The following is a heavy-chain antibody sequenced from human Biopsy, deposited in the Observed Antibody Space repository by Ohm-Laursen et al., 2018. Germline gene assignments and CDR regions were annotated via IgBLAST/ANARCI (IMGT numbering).Heavy chain of an antibody. CDR3: ARFIVPSLHCSNGVCPIRWFDP. V-gene: IGHV4-34*01. D-gene: IGHD2-2*01. J-gene: IGHJ5*02. Sequence: TLSLTCAVYGGTYSGYYWRWIRQPPGKGLEWIGEVHHDGRVNYNPSLKSRVTISGDMSKKQFSLKLSGVTAADTAVYYCARFIVPSLHCSNGVCPIRWFDPWGQGTLVTVFS. CDR2: VHHDGRV. CDR1: GGTYSGYY.